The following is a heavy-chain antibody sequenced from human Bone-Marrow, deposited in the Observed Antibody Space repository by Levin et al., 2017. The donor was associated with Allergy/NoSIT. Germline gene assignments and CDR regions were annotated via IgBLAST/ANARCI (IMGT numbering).Heavy chain of an antibody. V-gene: IGHV3-30*18. D-gene: IGHD2-8*01. CDR1: GLTLSSYG. J-gene: IGHJ6*02. CDR3: AKDQRGGYCTDGTWYLAMDV. CDR2: SSHDGTSN. Sequence: PGGSLRLSCVASGLTLSSYGMHWVRQAPGKGLEWVAVSSHDGTSNHYADSVKGRFTISRDNSKKTLYLEMNSLRHEATAIYYCAKDQRGGYCTDGTWYLAMDVCGQGITVTVSS.